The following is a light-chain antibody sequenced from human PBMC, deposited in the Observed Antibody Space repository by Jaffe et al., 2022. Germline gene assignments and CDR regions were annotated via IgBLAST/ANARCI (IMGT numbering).Light chain of an antibody. Sequence: DIVMTQSPLSLPVTPGEPASISCRSSQSLLHSNGYNYLNWYVQKPGQSPQVLIYLGSNRASGVPDRFSGSGSGTDFTLKISRVEAEDVGVYYCMQDLQTPYTFGQGTKLEIK. CDR1: QSLLHSNGYNY. J-gene: IGKJ2*01. V-gene: IGKV2-28*01. CDR3: MQDLQTPYT. CDR2: LGS.